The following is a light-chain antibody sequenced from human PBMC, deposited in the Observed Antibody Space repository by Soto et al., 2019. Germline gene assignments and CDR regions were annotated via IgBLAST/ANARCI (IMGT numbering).Light chain of an antibody. J-gene: IGKJ1*01. Sequence: IQMTQSASTLSASVGDRVIITCRASQDISGWLAWYQQKPGKAPKLLVFDASSLEDGVPSRFSGSGSGTEFTLTISSLQPDDFATYYCQQYNSYSHTFGQGTKVDIK. V-gene: IGKV1-5*01. CDR1: QDISGW. CDR2: DAS. CDR3: QQYNSYSHT.